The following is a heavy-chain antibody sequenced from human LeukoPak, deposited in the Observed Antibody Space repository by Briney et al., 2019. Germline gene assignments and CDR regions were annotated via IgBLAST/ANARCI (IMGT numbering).Heavy chain of an antibody. CDR3: ARAYYYGSGLMDV. CDR1: GFTFSSYE. V-gene: IGHV3-48*03. D-gene: IGHD3-10*01. Sequence: PGGSLRLSCAASGFTFSSYEMNWVRQAPGKGLEWVSYISSSGSTIYYADSVKGRFTISRDNAKNSLYLQMNSLRAEDTAVYYCARAYYYGSGLMDVWGKGTTVTISS. CDR2: ISSSGSTI. J-gene: IGHJ6*03.